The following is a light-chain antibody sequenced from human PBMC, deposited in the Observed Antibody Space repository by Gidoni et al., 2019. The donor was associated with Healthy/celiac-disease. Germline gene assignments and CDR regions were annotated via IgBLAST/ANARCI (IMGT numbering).Light chain of an antibody. CDR1: QSVSSN. CDR3: QQYNNWPPWT. Sequence: EMFMQNPPATLPLPPGERATLSCRASQSVSSNLAWYQQKPGQAPRLLIYGASTRATGIPARFSGSGSGTEFTLTISSLQSEDFAVYYCQQYNNWPPWTFGQGTKVEIK. V-gene: IGKV3-15*01. CDR2: GAS. J-gene: IGKJ1*01.